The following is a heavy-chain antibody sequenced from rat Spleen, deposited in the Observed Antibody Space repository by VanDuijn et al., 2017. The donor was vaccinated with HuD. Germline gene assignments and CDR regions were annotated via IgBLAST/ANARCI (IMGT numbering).Heavy chain of an antibody. D-gene: IGHD4-3*01. J-gene: IGHJ2*01. CDR1: GFTFSDYG. V-gene: IGHV5-29*01. CDR3: AREELGVRD. CDR2: ISYGDSSGHSST. Sequence: EVQLVESGGGLVQPGRSLKLSCAASGFTFSDYGMAWVRQAPTKGLEWVATISYGDSSGHSSTYYRDSMKGRFTISRANAKSTLNLQMSKLGSEDTATYYCAREELGVRDWGQGVMVTVSS.